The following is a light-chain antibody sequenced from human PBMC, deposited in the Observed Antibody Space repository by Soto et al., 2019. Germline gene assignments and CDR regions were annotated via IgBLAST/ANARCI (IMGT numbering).Light chain of an antibody. CDR3: QQYNNWPPLT. CDR1: QSVSSN. J-gene: IGKJ4*01. V-gene: IGKV3-15*01. CDR2: GAS. Sequence: EIVMTQSPATLSVSLGEGATLSCRASQSVSSNLAWYQQKPGQAPRLLIYGASTRATGIPARFSGSGSGTEFTLTISSLQSEDFAVYYCQQYNNWPPLTFGGGTKVEIK.